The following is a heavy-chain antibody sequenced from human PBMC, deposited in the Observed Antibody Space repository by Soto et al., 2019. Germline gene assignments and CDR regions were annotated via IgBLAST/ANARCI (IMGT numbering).Heavy chain of an antibody. V-gene: IGHV3-21*01. CDR2: ISSSSTYT. J-gene: IGHJ4*02. Sequence: ESGGGLVKPGGSLRLSCAASGFTFSTSTMNWVRQAPGQGLEWVSSISSSSTYTYYAASVKGRFTISRDNAKNSLYLQMNSLRAEDTAVYYCSRVGRPGYCSGAYCPPPDYWCQGPLVTVSS. D-gene: IGHD2-15*01. CDR1: GFTFSTST. CDR3: SRVGRPGYCSGAYCPPPDY.